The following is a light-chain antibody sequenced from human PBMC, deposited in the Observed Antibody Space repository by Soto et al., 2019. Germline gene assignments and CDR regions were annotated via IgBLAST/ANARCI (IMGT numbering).Light chain of an antibody. CDR3: QQYGSSPT. Sequence: EIVLTQSPATLSLSPGERATLSCRASQSVRNFLAWYQQKPGQAPRLLIYDASNRATGIPPKFSGGGSGTDFTPTISRLEPEDFAVYYCQQYGSSPTFGQGTKVDNK. J-gene: IGKJ1*01. CDR2: DAS. V-gene: IGKV3-11*01. CDR1: QSVRNF.